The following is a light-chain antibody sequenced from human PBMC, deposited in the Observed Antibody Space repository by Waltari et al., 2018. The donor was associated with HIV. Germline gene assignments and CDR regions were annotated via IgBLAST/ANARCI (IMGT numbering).Light chain of an antibody. Sequence: QSALTQPPSASGSPGQSVTISCTGTSSDVGGYKSVSGYQQHPGKAPQVMMYEVSKRPSGVPDRFSGSKAANTASLTVSGLQAEDEADYYCSSYAGSNNVVFGGGTKLTVL. CDR2: EVS. CDR1: SSDVGGYKS. V-gene: IGLV2-8*01. CDR3: SSYAGSNNVV. J-gene: IGLJ2*01.